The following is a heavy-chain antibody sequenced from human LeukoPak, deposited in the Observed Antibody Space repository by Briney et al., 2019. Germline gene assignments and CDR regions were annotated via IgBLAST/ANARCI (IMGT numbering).Heavy chain of an antibody. D-gene: IGHD6-19*01. CDR2: INNGGSST. CDR1: GFTFSSYS. V-gene: IGHV3-74*01. CDR3: ARAHLSVAGRTPDY. Sequence: GGSLRLSCAASGFTFSSYSMNWVRQAPGKGLVWVSRINNGGSSTTYANSVRGRFTISRDNAKNTLYLQMNSLRDEDTAVYYCARAHLSVAGRTPDYWGQGTLVTVSS. J-gene: IGHJ4*02.